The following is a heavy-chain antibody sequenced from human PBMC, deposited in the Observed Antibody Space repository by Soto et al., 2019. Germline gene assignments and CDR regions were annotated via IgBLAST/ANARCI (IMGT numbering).Heavy chain of an antibody. CDR1: GGSISSSSYY. CDR3: ARLKPQYYYDSSGYLTWFDP. CDR2: IYYSGST. V-gene: IGHV4-39*01. D-gene: IGHD3-22*01. J-gene: IGHJ5*02. Sequence: PSETLSLTCTVSGGSISSSSYYWGWIRQPPGKGLEWIGSIYYSGSTYYNPSLKSRVTISVDTSKNQFSLKLSSVTAADTAVYCCARLKPQYYYDSSGYLTWFDPWGQGTLVTVSS.